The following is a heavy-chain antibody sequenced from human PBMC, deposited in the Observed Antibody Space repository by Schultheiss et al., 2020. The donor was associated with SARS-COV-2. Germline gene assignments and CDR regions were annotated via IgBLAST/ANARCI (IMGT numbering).Heavy chain of an antibody. J-gene: IGHJ4*02. D-gene: IGHD6-6*01. CDR2: ISSSSSYI. V-gene: IGHV3-21*04. CDR3: AREGPVSGTSGSID. Sequence: GGSLRLSCAASGFTFSSYSMNWVRQAPGKGLEWVSSISSSSSYIYYADSVKGRFTISRDNSKNTLYLQMNSLRAEDTAVYYCAREGPVSGTSGSIDWGQGTLVTVSS. CDR1: GFTFSSYS.